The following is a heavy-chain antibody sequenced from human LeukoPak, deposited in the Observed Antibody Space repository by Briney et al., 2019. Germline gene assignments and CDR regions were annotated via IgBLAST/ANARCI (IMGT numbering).Heavy chain of an antibody. V-gene: IGHV1-18*01. CDR2: ISAYNGNT. J-gene: IGHJ2*01. D-gene: IGHD6-13*01. CDR1: GYTFTSYG. Sequence: GASVKASCKASGYTFTSYGISWVRQAPGQGLEWMGWISAYNGNTNYAQKLQGRVTMTTDTSTSTAYMELRSLRSDDTAVYYCARDMRLGSSGPIAAAGYGLWGRGTLVTVSS. CDR3: ARDMRLGSSGPIAAAGYGL.